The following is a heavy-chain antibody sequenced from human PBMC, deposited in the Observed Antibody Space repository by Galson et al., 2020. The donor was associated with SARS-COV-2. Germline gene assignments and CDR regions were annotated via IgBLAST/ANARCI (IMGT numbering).Heavy chain of an antibody. CDR2: ISYDGSNQ. Sequence: GGSLRLSCAASGFTFSSYAMHWVRQAPGKGLEWVAVISYDGSNQYYADSVKGRFTISRDNSKNTLYLQMNSLRAEDTAVYYCARDPEYYDILTGYSKEPYYYYYYGMDVWGQGTTVTVSS. D-gene: IGHD3-9*01. J-gene: IGHJ6*02. CDR1: GFTFSSYA. CDR3: ARDPEYYDILTGYSKEPYYYYYYGMDV. V-gene: IGHV3-30*04.